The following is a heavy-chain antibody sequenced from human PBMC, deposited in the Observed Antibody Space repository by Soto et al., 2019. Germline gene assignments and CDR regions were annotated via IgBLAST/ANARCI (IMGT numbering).Heavy chain of an antibody. CDR3: ARAYDFLSGYPQRWAFDI. Sequence: EVQLVESGGGLVQPGGSLRLSCAASGFTFSSYSMNWVRQAPGKGLEWVSYISSSSSTIYYADSVKGRFTISRANAKNSLYLQMNSLRAEDTAVYYCARAYDFLSGYPQRWAFDIWCQGTMVTVSS. CDR2: ISSSSSTI. CDR1: GFTFSSYS. J-gene: IGHJ3*02. V-gene: IGHV3-48*01. D-gene: IGHD3-3*01.